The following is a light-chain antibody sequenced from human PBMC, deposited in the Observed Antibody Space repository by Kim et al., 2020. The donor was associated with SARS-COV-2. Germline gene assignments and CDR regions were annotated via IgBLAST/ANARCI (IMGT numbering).Light chain of an antibody. Sequence: EIVLTQSPATLSLSPGERATLSCRASQSITSSLAWYQHKPGQAPRLLIYAASNRATGIPGRFSGSGSGTDFALTISSLEPEDFAVYYCQHRTDFPLFTFGPGTKVDIK. V-gene: IGKV3-11*01. J-gene: IGKJ3*01. CDR2: AAS. CDR3: QHRTDFPLFT. CDR1: QSITSS.